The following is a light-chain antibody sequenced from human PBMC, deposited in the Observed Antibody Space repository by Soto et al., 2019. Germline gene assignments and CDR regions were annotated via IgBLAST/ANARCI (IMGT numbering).Light chain of an antibody. CDR2: DVN. CDR1: RSDIGAYNF. V-gene: IGLV2-14*03. CDR3: TSWTTITTMI. J-gene: IGLJ2*01. Sequence: QSVLTQPASVSGSPGQSITISCTGTRSDIGAYNFVSWYQQHPGEVPKLILYDVNVRPSGVSNRFSGSKSGNTASLTISGHQAEDEADYYCTSWTTITTMIFGGGTKVTVL.